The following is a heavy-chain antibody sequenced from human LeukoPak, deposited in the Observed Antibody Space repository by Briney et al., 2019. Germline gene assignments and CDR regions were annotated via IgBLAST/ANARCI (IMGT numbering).Heavy chain of an antibody. V-gene: IGHV3-53*01. CDR1: GFTVTSNY. D-gene: IGHD6-13*01. J-gene: IGHJ4*02. CDR2: IYTGGSP. CDR3: ARGAATGPTLGLDY. Sequence: GGSLRLSCVASGFTVTSNYVTWVRQAPGKGLEWVSVIYTGGSPYYADSVKGRFAISRDISKSTVYLQMYSLRAEDTAVYYCARGAATGPTLGLDYWGQGTLVTVSS.